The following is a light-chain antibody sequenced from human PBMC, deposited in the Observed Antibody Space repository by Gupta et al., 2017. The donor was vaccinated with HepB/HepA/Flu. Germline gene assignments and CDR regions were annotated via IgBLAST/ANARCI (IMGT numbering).Light chain of an antibody. V-gene: IGLV1-40*01. CDR2: DNF. CDR3: QTYDSSLSGHYV. CDR1: SSNIGAGYR. Sequence: QSVLTQPPSVSGAPGQRVTISCTGSSSNIGAGYRVHWYHQLPGAAPKLLIYDNFNRPSGVPDRFSGSKFSGSKSAASTSLAIAGLQAEDEGFYYCQTYDSSLSGHYVFGTGTWVTV. J-gene: IGLJ1*01.